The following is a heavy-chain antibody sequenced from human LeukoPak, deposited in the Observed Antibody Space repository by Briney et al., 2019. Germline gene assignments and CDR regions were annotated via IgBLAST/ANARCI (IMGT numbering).Heavy chain of an antibody. Sequence: GGSLRLSCAASEFTFSNYWMHWVRQAPGKGLVWVSRINSDGSSTSYAGSVKGRFTISRDNAKNTLYLQVNSLRAEDTAVYYCARDGSSWSNWLDPWGQGTLVTVSS. CDR1: EFTFSNYW. D-gene: IGHD6-13*01. CDR3: ARDGSSWSNWLDP. J-gene: IGHJ5*02. V-gene: IGHV3-74*01. CDR2: INSDGSST.